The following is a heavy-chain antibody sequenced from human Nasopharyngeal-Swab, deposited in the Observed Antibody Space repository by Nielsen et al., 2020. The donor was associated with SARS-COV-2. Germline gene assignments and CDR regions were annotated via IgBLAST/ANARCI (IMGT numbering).Heavy chain of an antibody. CDR3: ARGDLVVVPSPILGLGPFFYYFYLDV. CDR1: GGSVSSNDW. V-gene: IGHV4-4*01. D-gene: IGHD2-2*01. Sequence: TPSLTCAVSGGSVSSNDWWTWVRQSPGKGLEWIGEVSHSGSINYNPSLKSRVTLSMDKSKRQFSLRLTSVSAADTAVYFCARGDLVVVPSPILGLGPFFYYFYLDVWGKGTTVTVSS. CDR2: VSHSGSI. J-gene: IGHJ6*03.